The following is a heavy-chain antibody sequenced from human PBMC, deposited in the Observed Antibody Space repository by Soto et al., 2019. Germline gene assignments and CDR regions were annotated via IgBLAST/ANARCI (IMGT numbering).Heavy chain of an antibody. J-gene: IGHJ4*02. Sequence: EVELVESGGGLVQPGGSLRLSCAASGFSFSDHYMDWVRQAPGKGLEWVGRSKNRPNSYTTEYAASVKGRFTISRDDSKSSVYLQMNSLQTEDTAVYYCASGNYDFGYYVPFDYWGQGTLVTVSS. V-gene: IGHV3-72*01. CDR2: SKNRPNSYTT. CDR3: ASGNYDFGYYVPFDY. D-gene: IGHD3-10*02. CDR1: GFSFSDHY.